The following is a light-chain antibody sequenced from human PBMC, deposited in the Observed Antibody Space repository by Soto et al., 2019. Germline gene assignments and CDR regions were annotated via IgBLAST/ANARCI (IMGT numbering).Light chain of an antibody. CDR1: QSVSSY. CDR2: SAS. J-gene: IGKJ1*01. CDR3: QQYGRSPTT. V-gene: IGKV3-20*01. Sequence: EIVLTQSPGTLSLSPGERATLSCRASQSVSSYLAWYQQKPGQAPRLLIYSASSRATGIPDRFSGSGSGTDFTLTISRLEPEDFAVYYCQQYGRSPTTFGQGTKVDIK.